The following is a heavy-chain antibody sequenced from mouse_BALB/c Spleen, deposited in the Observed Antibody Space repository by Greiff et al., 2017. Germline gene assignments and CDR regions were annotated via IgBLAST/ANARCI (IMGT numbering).Heavy chain of an antibody. CDR1: GFNIKDTY. V-gene: IGHV14-3*02. Sequence: VQLKESGAELVKPGASGKLSCTASGFNIKDTYMHWVKQRPEQGLEWIGRIDPANGNTKYDPKFQGKATITADTSSNTAYLQLSSLTSEDTAVYYCSRWGDGGSFDYWGQGTTLTVSS. CDR2: IDPANGNT. D-gene: IGHD1-1*02. CDR3: SRWGDGGSFDY. J-gene: IGHJ2*01.